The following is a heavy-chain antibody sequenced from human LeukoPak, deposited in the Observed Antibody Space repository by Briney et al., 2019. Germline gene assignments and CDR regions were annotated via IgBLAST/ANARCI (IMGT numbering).Heavy chain of an antibody. CDR3: ARDLMRGSAFDY. CDR2: ISSLSGTR. V-gene: IGHV3-48*04. D-gene: IGHD3-16*01. Sequence: GGSLRLSCAASGFTFSSYSMNWVRQAPGEGLEWVSYISSLSGTRYYADSVKGRFTISRDNAKNSLYLQMNSLRAEDTAVYYCARDLMRGSAFDYWGQGTLVTVSS. CDR1: GFTFSSYS. J-gene: IGHJ4*02.